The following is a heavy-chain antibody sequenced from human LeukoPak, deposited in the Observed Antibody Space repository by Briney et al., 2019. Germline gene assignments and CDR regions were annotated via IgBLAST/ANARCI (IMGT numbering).Heavy chain of an antibody. V-gene: IGHV3-23*01. J-gene: IGHJ4*02. CDR2: ISGSGGST. CDR3: AKDRVGPLAARLKFDY. Sequence: GGSLRLSCAASGFIFSSYGMSWVRQAPGKGLEWVSIISGSGGSTYYADSVKGRFTISRDNSKNTLYLQMNSLRAEDTAVYYCAKDRVGPLAARLKFDYWGQGTLVPVSS. CDR1: GFIFSSYG. D-gene: IGHD6-6*01.